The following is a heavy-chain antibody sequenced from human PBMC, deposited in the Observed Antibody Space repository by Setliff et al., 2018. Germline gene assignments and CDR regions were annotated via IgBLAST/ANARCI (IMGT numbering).Heavy chain of an antibody. CDR3: ARLSASVVSPVDH. CDR2: INPNTGGT. Sequence: ASVKVSCKASGYTFAGYYVHWVRQAPGRGLEWMGWINPNTGGTNYAQKFQGRVTVTSDTSISTAYLTLTSLRSDDTAIYYCARLSASVVSPVDHWGQGTLVTVSS. V-gene: IGHV1-2*02. CDR1: GYTFAGYY. J-gene: IGHJ4*02.